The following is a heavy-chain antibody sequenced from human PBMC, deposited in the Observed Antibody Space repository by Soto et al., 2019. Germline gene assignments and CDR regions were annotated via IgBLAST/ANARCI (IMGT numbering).Heavy chain of an antibody. D-gene: IGHD1-26*01. J-gene: IGHJ4*02. CDR3: ARGGGSGTPFDY. V-gene: IGHV3-74*01. CDR1: GFTFSSYW. CDR2: IDSDGRTT. Sequence: EVQLVESGGGLVQPGGSLRLSCAASGFTFSSYWMHWVRQAPGKGLVWVSRIDSDGRTTRYADSVKGRFTISRDNAKNMLYLQVNSLRAEDTAVYYCARGGGSGTPFDYWGQGALVTVSS.